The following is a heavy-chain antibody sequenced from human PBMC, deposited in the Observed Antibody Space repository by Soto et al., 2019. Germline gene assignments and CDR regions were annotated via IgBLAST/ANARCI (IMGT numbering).Heavy chain of an antibody. CDR1: GFTFSSYG. Sequence: QVQLVESGGGVVQPGRSLRLSCAASGFTFSSYGMHWVRQAPGKGLEWVAVIWYDGSNKYYADSVKGRLTISRDNSKNTLYLQMNSLRAEDTAVYYCASFDYYDSSGYNGYWGQGTLVTVSS. D-gene: IGHD3-22*01. CDR3: ASFDYYDSSGYNGY. J-gene: IGHJ4*02. CDR2: IWYDGSNK. V-gene: IGHV3-33*01.